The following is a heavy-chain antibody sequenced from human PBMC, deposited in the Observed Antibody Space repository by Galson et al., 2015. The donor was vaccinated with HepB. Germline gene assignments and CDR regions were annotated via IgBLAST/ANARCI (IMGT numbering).Heavy chain of an antibody. J-gene: IGHJ4*02. V-gene: IGHV3-30*18. Sequence: SLRLSCAASGFTFSSYGMHWVRQAPGKGLEWVAVISYDGSNKYYADSVKGRFTISRDNSKNTLYLQMNSLRAEDTAVYYCAKDYDYYDSSGYFGYWGQGTLVTVSS. CDR2: ISYDGSNK. CDR3: AKDYDYYDSSGYFGY. CDR1: GFTFSSYG. D-gene: IGHD3-22*01.